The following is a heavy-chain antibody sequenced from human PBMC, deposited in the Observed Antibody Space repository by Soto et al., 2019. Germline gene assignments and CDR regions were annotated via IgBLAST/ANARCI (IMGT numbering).Heavy chain of an antibody. V-gene: IGHV3-30*18. Sequence: QVQLVESGGGVVQPGRSLRLSCAASGFTFSSYGMHWVRQAPGKGLEWVAVISYDGSNKYYEDSVKGRFTISRDNSKNTVYLQMNSLSAEDTAVYYCAKDLIPGSNWSEMDVWGQGTTVTVSS. J-gene: IGHJ6*02. CDR1: GFTFSSYG. D-gene: IGHD6-13*01. CDR2: ISYDGSNK. CDR3: AKDLIPGSNWSEMDV.